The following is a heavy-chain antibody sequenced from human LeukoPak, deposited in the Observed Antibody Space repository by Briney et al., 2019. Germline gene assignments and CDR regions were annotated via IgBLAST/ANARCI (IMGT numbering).Heavy chain of an antibody. CDR1: GGSITDYY. CDR3: ARARAPTAGYFDY. CDR2: MYYSGST. V-gene: IGHV4-59*01. J-gene: IGHJ4*02. Sequence: SETLSLTCTVSGGSITDYYWSWIRHSSGKGLEWIGYMYYSGSTNYNPSLKSRVTISVDTSKNQFSLKLSSVTAADTAVYYCARARAPTAGYFDYWGQGTLVTVSS.